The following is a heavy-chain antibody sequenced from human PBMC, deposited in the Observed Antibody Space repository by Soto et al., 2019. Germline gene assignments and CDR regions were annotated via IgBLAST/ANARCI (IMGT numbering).Heavy chain of an antibody. CDR1: VFIFSNAW. CDR3: TTDDPINRY. Sequence: GSLRLACAASVFIFSNAWMSWVRQAPGKGLEWVGRIKSKTNGGTTDYAAPVRGRFSISRDDSKNTLYLQMNSLKTEDTAVYYCTTDDPINRYWGQGTLVTVSS. J-gene: IGHJ4*02. CDR2: IKSKTNGGTT. V-gene: IGHV3-15*01.